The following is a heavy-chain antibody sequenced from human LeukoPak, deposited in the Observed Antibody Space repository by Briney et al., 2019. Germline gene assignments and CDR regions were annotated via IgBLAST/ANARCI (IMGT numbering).Heavy chain of an antibody. Sequence: GSLRLSCAASGFTFSSYSMNWVRQAPGKGLEWVSSISSSSSYIYYADSVKGRFTTSRDNAKNSLYLQMNSLRAEDTAVYYCARGLDFWSGSYDYWGQGTLVTVSS. D-gene: IGHD3-3*01. V-gene: IGHV3-21*01. CDR2: ISSSSSYI. CDR1: GFTFSSYS. CDR3: ARGLDFWSGSYDY. J-gene: IGHJ4*02.